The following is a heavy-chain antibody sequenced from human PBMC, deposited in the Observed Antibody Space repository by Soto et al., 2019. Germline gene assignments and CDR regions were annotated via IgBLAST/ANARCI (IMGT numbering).Heavy chain of an antibody. V-gene: IGHV3-23*01. CDR2: ISGSGGST. CDR3: AIVKLRSYYFDY. CDR1: GFTFSSYA. J-gene: IGHJ4*02. D-gene: IGHD3-16*02. Sequence: EVQLLESGGGLVQPGGSLRLSCAASGFTFSSYAMSWVRQAPGKGLEWVSAISGSGGSTYYADSVKGRFTISRDNSKNTLYLQMNSLRAEDTAVYYRAIVKLRSYYFDYWGQGTLVTVS.